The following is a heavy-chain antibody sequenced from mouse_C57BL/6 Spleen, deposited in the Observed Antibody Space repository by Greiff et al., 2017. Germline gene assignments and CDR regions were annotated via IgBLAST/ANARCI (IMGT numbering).Heavy chain of an antibody. CDR3: ARERGVYYCTRSLYAMDY. CDR2: INPNNGGT. J-gene: IGHJ4*01. Sequence: VQLQQSGPELVKPGASVKMSCKASGYTFTDYNMHWVKQSHGKSLEWIGYINPNNGGTSYNQKFKGKATLTVNESSSTAYMELRSLTSEDSAVYYCARERGVYYCTRSLYAMDYWGQGTSVTVSS. D-gene: IGHD2-1*01. V-gene: IGHV1-22*01. CDR1: GYTFTDYN.